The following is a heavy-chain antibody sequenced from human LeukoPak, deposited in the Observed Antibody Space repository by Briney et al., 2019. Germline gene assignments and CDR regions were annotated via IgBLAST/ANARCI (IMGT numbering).Heavy chain of an antibody. V-gene: IGHV4-61*02. Sequence: SETLSITCTVSGGSISSGPYYWSWIRQPAGKGLEWIGRIYTSGSTNYNPSLKSRVTISVDTSKNQFSLKLSSVTAADTAVYYCARAEITMVRGVIRAVFDYWGQGTLVTVSS. D-gene: IGHD3-10*01. J-gene: IGHJ4*02. CDR2: IYTSGST. CDR3: ARAEITMVRGVIRAVFDY. CDR1: GGSISSGPYY.